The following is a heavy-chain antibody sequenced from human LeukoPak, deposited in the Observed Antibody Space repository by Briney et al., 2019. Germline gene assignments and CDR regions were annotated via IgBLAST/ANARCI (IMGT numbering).Heavy chain of an antibody. D-gene: IGHD3-22*01. CDR3: ARDGSGYYDTSGYRN. CDR2: IFHGGST. Sequence: SETLSLTCAVSGYSISSGYYWGWIRQPPGKGLEWIGSIFHGGSTYYNPSLKTRITISVDTSKNQFSLKLSSVTAADTAVYYCARDGSGYYDTSGYRNWGQGTLVTVSS. CDR1: GYSISSGYY. J-gene: IGHJ4*02. V-gene: IGHV4-38-2*02.